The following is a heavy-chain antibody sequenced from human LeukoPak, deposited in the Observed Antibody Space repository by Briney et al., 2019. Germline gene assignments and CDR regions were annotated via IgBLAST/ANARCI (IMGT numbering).Heavy chain of an antibody. V-gene: IGHV4-39*07. D-gene: IGHD1-1*01. CDR3: ARVRQLEPQYYMDV. CDR2: IYYSGST. CDR1: GGSISSSSYY. Sequence: PSETLSLTCTVSGGSISSSSYYRGWIRQPPGKGLEWIGSIYYSGSTYYNPSLKSRVTISVDTSKNQFSLKLSSVTAADTAVYYCARVRQLEPQYYMDVWGKGTTVTVSS. J-gene: IGHJ6*03.